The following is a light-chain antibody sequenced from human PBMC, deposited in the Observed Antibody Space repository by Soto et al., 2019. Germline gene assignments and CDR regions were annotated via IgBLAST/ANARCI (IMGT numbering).Light chain of an antibody. V-gene: IGLV8-61*01. CDR3: VVFMGSGIYV. J-gene: IGLJ7*01. CDR2: NTN. CDR1: SGSVSTTYY. Sequence: QTVVTQEPSLSVSPVGTVTLTCGLSSGSVSTTYYPSWYQQTPGQAPRTLIYNTNTRSSGVPDRFSGSILGNKAALTITGAQADDESDYYCVVFMGSGIYVFGGGTQLTVL.